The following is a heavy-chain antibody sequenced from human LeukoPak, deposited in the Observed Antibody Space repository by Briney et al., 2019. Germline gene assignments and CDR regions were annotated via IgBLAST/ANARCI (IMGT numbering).Heavy chain of an antibody. D-gene: IGHD5-18*01. Sequence: SETLSLTCTVSGGSITNYYWSWIRQPPGMGLEWIGYIYYSGNTYYNPSLKSRVTISVDTSKNQFSLKLSSVTAADTAVYYCARVRGYSYGYGFGYWGQGTLVTVSS. V-gene: IGHV4-59*08. J-gene: IGHJ4*02. CDR1: GGSITNYY. CDR2: IYYSGNT. CDR3: ARVRGYSYGYGFGY.